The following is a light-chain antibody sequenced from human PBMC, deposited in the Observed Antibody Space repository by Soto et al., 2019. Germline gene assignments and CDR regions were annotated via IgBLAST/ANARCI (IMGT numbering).Light chain of an antibody. CDR1: PSVSSN. Sequence: EIVMTQSPATLSVSQGERATLSCRASPSVSSNLAWYHQKPGQAPRLLIYGASTRATGIPARFSCSGSGTEFTLTISSLQSEDFAVYYCQQYNNWPPMYTVGQGTKLEIK. CDR3: QQYNNWPPMYT. CDR2: GAS. J-gene: IGKJ2*01. V-gene: IGKV3-15*01.